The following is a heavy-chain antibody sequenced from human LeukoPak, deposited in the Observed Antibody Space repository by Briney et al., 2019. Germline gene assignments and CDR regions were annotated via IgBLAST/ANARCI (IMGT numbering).Heavy chain of an antibody. CDR3: ATRRDGYRSLDAFDI. Sequence: SETLSLTCTVSGGSISSSSYYWGWIRQPPGKGLEWIGSIYYSGSTYYNPSLKSRVTISVDTSKNQFSLKLSSVTAADTAVYYCATRRDGYRSLDAFDIWGQGTMVTVSS. CDR2: IYYSGST. D-gene: IGHD5-24*01. V-gene: IGHV4-39*01. CDR1: GGSISSSSYY. J-gene: IGHJ3*02.